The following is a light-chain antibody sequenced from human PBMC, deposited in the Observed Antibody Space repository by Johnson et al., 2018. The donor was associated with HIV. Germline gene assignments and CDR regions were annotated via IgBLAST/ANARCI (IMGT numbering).Light chain of an antibody. V-gene: IGLV1-44*01. CDR3: STWDDSMSGQV. CDR1: SSNIGTNT. Sequence: QSVLTQPPSASGTPGQWVTISCSGRSSNIGTNTLNWYQQLPGAAPRLLIYRDNQRPSGVPDRFSGSRSGTSASLAISGLQPEDEAAYYCSTWDDSMSGQVFGTGTEVTVL. J-gene: IGLJ1*01. CDR2: RDN.